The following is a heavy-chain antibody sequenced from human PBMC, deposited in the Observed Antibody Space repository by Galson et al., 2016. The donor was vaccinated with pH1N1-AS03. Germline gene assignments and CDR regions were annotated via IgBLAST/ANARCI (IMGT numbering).Heavy chain of an antibody. CDR1: GYTFTNYF. CDR2: INPSGGRT. V-gene: IGHV1-46*01. D-gene: IGHD1-1*01. J-gene: IGHJ6*02. Sequence: SVKVSCKASGYTFTNYFIHWVRQAPGQGLEWMGMINPSGGRTKYAQKFQGRVTVTRDTSTSTVYMELNSLRSEDTAVYYCARNARNVEIWGQGTTVTVSS. CDR3: ARNARNVEI.